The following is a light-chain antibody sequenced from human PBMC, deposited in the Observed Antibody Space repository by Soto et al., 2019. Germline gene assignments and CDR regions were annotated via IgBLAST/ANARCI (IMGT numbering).Light chain of an antibody. CDR2: DAS. J-gene: IGKJ4*01. CDR3: LQAYNYPLT. V-gene: IGKV1-5*01. CDR1: QSISSW. Sequence: GARVIITCRSSQSISSWLAWYQQQPGKVPNLLIYDASNLESGVPSRFSGSGSGTEFTLTISSLQPEDFATYYCLQAYNYPLTFGGGTKVDIK.